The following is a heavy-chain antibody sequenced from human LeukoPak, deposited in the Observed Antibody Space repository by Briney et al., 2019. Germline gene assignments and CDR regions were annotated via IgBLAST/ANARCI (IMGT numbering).Heavy chain of an antibody. Sequence: GGSLRLSCAASGFTFSSYGMHWVRQAPGKGLEWVAVIWYDGSNKYYADSVKGRFTISRGNSKNTLYLQMNSLRAEDTAVYYCARGTIAVAGNFDYWGQGTLVTVSS. D-gene: IGHD6-19*01. CDR3: ARGTIAVAGNFDY. CDR2: IWYDGSNK. V-gene: IGHV3-33*01. J-gene: IGHJ4*02. CDR1: GFTFSSYG.